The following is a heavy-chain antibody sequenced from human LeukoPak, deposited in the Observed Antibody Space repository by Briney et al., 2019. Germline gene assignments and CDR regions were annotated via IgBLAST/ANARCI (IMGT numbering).Heavy chain of an antibody. J-gene: IGHJ4*02. CDR2: ISGSGGST. D-gene: IGHD7-27*01. CDR3: AKGPRWGLSYFDY. V-gene: IGHV3-23*01. CDR1: GFTFSSYA. Sequence: PGGSLRHSCAASGFTFSSYAMSWVRQAPGKGLEWVSAISGSGGSTYYADSVKGRFTISRDNSKNTLYLQMNSLRAEDTAVYYCAKGPRWGLSYFDYWGQGTLVTVSS.